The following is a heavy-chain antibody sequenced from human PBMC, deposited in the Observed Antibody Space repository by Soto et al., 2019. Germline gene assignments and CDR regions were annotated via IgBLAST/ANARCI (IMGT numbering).Heavy chain of an antibody. V-gene: IGHV3-23*01. CDR2: ISANAFDT. CDR1: GFTFSNTI. D-gene: IGHD2-8*01. CDR3: AKVGVERLSCTKGVCRYYFDY. Sequence: EVQLLESGGGLIQPGGSLRLSCAASGFTFSNTIMSWVRQAPGKGLEWVSSISANAFDTNYADSVKGRFTISRDNFKNTLYLQMNSLRAENTAVYYCAKVGVERLSCTKGVCRYYFDYWGQGTLVTVSS. J-gene: IGHJ4*02.